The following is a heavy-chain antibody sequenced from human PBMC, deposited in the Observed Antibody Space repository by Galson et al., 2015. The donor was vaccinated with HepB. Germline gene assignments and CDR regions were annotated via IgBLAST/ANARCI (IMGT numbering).Heavy chain of an antibody. Sequence: SVKVSCKASGYTFTGYYMHWVRQAPGQGLEWMGWIDPNSGGTNYAQKFQGWVTMTRDTSISTAYMELSRLRSDDTAVYYCARDYSRHLFAPFETITMVGYYFDYWGQGTLVTVSS. CDR3: ARDYSRHLFAPFETITMVGYYFDY. J-gene: IGHJ4*02. CDR2: IDPNSGGT. V-gene: IGHV1-2*04. CDR1: GYTFTGYY. D-gene: IGHD3-10*01.